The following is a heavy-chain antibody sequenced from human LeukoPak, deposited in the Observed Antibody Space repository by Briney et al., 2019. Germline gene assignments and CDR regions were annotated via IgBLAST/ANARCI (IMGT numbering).Heavy chain of an antibody. V-gene: IGHV4-39*07. CDR2: IYYSGST. D-gene: IGHD6-19*01. J-gene: IGHJ4*02. CDR1: GGSISSSSYY. Sequence: PSETLSLTCTVSGGSISSSSYYWGWIRQPPGKGLEWIGSIYYSGSTYYNPSLKSRVTISVDTSKNQFSLKLSSVTAADTAVYYCARVVYSSGWAIDYWGQGTLVTVSS. CDR3: ARVVYSSGWAIDY.